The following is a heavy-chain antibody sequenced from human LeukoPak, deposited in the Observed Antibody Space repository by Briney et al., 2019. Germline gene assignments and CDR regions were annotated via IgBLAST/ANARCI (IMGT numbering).Heavy chain of an antibody. D-gene: IGHD2-2*02. V-gene: IGHV1-2*02. CDR1: GYTFTGYY. CDR3: ARDSDPMNTLGHWFDP. CDR2: INPNSGGT. Sequence: ASVKVSCKASGYTFTGYYMHWVRQAPGQGLEWMGWINPNSGGTNYAQKFQGRVTMTRDTSISTAYMELSRLRSDDTAVYYCARDSDPMNTLGHWFDPWGQGTLVTVSS. J-gene: IGHJ5*02.